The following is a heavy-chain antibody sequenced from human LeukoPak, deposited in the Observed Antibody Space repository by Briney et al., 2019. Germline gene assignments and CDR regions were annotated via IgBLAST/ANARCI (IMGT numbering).Heavy chain of an antibody. CDR3: AKDRVYSSSYFCFDL. CDR2: IRYDGSNK. D-gene: IGHD6-13*01. CDR1: GFTFSSYG. J-gene: IGHJ5*02. Sequence: GGSLRLSCAASGFTFSSYGMHWVRQAPGKGLEWVAFIRYDGSNKFYADSVKGRFTISRDNSKNTVDMQMNSLRTEDTAVYYCAKDRVYSSSYFCFDLWGQGTLVTVPS. V-gene: IGHV3-30*02.